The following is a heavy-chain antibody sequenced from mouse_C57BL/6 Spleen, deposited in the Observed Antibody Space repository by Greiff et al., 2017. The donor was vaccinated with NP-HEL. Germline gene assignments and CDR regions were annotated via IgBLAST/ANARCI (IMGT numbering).Heavy chain of an antibody. CDR1: GFTFSSYG. J-gene: IGHJ1*03. CDR2: ISSGGSYT. D-gene: IGHD1-1*01. V-gene: IGHV5-6*01. CDR3: ARVPFITTVVGGWYFDV. Sequence: EVQVVESGGDLVKPGGSLKLSCAASGFTFSSYGMSWVRQTPDKRLEWVATISSGGSYTYYPDSVKGRFTISRDNAKNTLYLQMSSLKSEDTAMYYCARVPFITTVVGGWYFDVWGTGTTVTVSS.